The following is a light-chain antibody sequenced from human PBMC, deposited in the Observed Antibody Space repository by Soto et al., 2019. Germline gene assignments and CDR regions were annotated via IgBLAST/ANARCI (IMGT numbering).Light chain of an antibody. CDR3: QQYDSSPPT. J-gene: IGKJ1*01. CDR1: QSVTTNY. Sequence: EIVLTQSPGTLSLSPGDRATLSCRASQSVTTNYLAWYQRKPGQAPRLLIYGASNRATDIPARFSGGGSGTEFTLTITRLEPEDFGVYYCQQYDSSPPTFGQGTKVEI. V-gene: IGKV3-20*01. CDR2: GAS.